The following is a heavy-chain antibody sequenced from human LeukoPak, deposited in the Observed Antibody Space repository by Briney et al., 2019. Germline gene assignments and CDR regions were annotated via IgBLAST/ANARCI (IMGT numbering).Heavy chain of an antibody. CDR3: ARSSGYYRNWFDP. D-gene: IGHD3-22*01. CDR1: GGSFSDYY. V-gene: IGHV4-30-4*08. J-gene: IGHJ5*02. CDR2: IYYSGST. Sequence: SETLSLTCAVYGGSFSDYYWSWIRQPPGKGLEWIGYIYYSGSTYYNPSLKSRVTISVDTSKNQFSLKLSSVTAADTAVYYCARSSGYYRNWFDPWGQGTLVTVSS.